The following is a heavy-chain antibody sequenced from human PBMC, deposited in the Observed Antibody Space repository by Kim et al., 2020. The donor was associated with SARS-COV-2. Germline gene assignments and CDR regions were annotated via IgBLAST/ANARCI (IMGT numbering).Heavy chain of an antibody. Sequence: GGSLRLSCAASGFTFSNAWMSWVRQAPGKGLEWVGRIKSKTDGGTTDYAAPVKGRFTISRDDSKNTLYLQMNSLKTEDTAVYYCTTGYYYDSSGYPPDYYGMDVWGQGTTVTVSS. CDR2: IKSKTDGGTT. D-gene: IGHD3-22*01. J-gene: IGHJ6*02. V-gene: IGHV3-15*01. CDR3: TTGYYYDSSGYPPDYYGMDV. CDR1: GFTFSNAW.